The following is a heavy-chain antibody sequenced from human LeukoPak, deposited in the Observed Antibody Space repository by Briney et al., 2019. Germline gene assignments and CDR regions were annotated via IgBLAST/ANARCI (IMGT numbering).Heavy chain of an antibody. D-gene: IGHD2-2*02. J-gene: IGHJ3*02. CDR1: GGSIISGDYY. CDR2: IYHNGDT. CDR3: ARAGVVPAAINRAFDI. Sequence: PSETLSLTCIVSGGSIISGDYYWTWIRQPPGKGLEWIGYIYHNGDTYYNPSLRSRVSISVDTSKNQFSLKLTSVTAADTAAYYCARAGVVPAAINRAFDIWGQGSLVTVSS. V-gene: IGHV4-30-4*08.